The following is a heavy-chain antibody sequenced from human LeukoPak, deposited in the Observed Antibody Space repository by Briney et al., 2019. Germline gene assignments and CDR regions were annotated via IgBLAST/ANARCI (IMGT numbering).Heavy chain of an antibody. D-gene: IGHD3-22*01. V-gene: IGHV1-46*03. Sequence: ASVKVSCKASGYTFTSYYMHWVRQAPGQGLEWVGIINPSGGSTSYAQKFQGRVTMTRDMSTSTVYMELSSLRSEDTAVYYCANLGYYDSSGYENAFDIWGQGTMVTVSS. CDR2: INPSGGST. J-gene: IGHJ3*02. CDR1: GYTFTSYY. CDR3: ANLGYYDSSGYENAFDI.